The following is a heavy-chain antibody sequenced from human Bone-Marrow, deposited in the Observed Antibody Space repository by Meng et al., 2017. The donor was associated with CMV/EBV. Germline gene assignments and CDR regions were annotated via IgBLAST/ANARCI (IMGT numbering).Heavy chain of an antibody. CDR3: ARVPPYYDFWSGFHYYYYYGMDV. V-gene: IGHV4-39*07. D-gene: IGHD3-3*01. J-gene: IGHJ6*02. CDR1: GGSISSSSYY. Sequence: SETVSLTCTVSGGSISSSSYYWGWIRQPPGKGLEWIGSIYYSGSTYYNPSLKSRVTISVDTSKSQFSLKLSSVTAADTAVYYRARVPPYYDFWSGFHYYYYYGMDVWGQGTTVTVSS. CDR2: IYYSGST.